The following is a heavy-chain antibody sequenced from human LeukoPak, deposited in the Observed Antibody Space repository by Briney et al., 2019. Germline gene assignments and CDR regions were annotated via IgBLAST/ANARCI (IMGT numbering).Heavy chain of an antibody. V-gene: IGHV3-30*02. D-gene: IGHD3-3*01. CDR2: IRFDGSNK. Sequence: GGSLRLSCVASGFTFSSSGMHWVRQVQGKGLEWVAFIRFDGSNKYYADSVKGRFTISRDNSKNTLYLQMNSLRAEDAAVYYCAKDYDFWSGYYSPTRGYFDYWGQGTLVTVSS. CDR1: GFTFSSSG. CDR3: AKDYDFWSGYYSPTRGYFDY. J-gene: IGHJ4*02.